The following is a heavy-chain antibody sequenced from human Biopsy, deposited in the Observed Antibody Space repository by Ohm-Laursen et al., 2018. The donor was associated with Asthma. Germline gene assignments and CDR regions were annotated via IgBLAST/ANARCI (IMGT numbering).Heavy chain of an antibody. D-gene: IGHD3-22*01. Sequence: SLRLSCSASGFSFDDCAMHWVRQAPGKGLEWVSSISWNSGNIDYAVSVKGRFTISRDNAKNSLYLQMQSLRPEDTAFYCCAKSADYYDSTDYLDFWGRGTLVTVSS. J-gene: IGHJ4*01. V-gene: IGHV3-9*01. CDR2: ISWNSGNI. CDR1: GFSFDDCA. CDR3: AKSADYYDSTDYLDF.